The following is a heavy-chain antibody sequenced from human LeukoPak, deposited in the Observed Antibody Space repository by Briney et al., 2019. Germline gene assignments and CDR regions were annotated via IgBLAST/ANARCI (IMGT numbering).Heavy chain of an antibody. CDR2: IYPGDSDT. J-gene: IGHJ5*02. Sequence: GESLKISCKGSGYSFSTYWIGWVRQMPGKSLEWMGIIYPGDSDTRYSPSFQGQVTISADKSIRTASLQWSSLKASDTAMYYCARRTVVYYDFWSGYEGGDWFDPWGQGTLVTVSS. CDR1: GYSFSTYW. D-gene: IGHD3-3*01. V-gene: IGHV5-51*01. CDR3: ARRTVVYYDFWSGYEGGDWFDP.